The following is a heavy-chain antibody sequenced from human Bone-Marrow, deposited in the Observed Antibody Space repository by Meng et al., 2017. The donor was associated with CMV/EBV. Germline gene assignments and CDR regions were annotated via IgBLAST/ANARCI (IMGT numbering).Heavy chain of an antibody. J-gene: IGHJ4*02. V-gene: IGHV4-39*01. Sequence: GSLRLSCTVSGGSISSSSYYWGWIRQPPGKGLEWIGSIYYSGSTYYNPSLKSRVTISVDTSKNQFSLKLSSVTAADTAVYYCARRAATDPYYFDYWGQGPLVTLYS. CDR3: ARRAATDPYYFDY. CDR2: IYYSGST. CDR1: GGSISSSSYY.